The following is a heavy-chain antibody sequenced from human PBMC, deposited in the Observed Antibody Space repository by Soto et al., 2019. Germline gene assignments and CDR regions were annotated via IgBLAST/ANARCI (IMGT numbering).Heavy chain of an antibody. V-gene: IGHV3-74*01. CDR2: INLAGGHI. CDR3: ARGYCSTTRCDYYYAMDV. Sequence: EVQLVESGGGLVQPGGSLRLSCAASDFTFSSYWMYWVRQAPGKGLVWVSRINLAGGHITYADAVKGRFTISRDNAKNTLYLQMNSLRAEDTAVYYCARGYCSTTRCDYYYAMDVWGQGATVTVSS. D-gene: IGHD2-2*01. CDR1: DFTFSSYW. J-gene: IGHJ6*02.